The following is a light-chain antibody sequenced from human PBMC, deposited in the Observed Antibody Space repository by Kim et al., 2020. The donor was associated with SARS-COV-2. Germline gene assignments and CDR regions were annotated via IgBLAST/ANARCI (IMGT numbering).Light chain of an antibody. J-gene: IGLJ1*01. V-gene: IGLV3-21*04. Sequence: PGKTARITCGGDNIGNKNVHWYQQKPGQAPVLVIYYDRDQPSGIPERFSGSNSGNTATLTISRVEAGDEADYYCQVWDSSNDHYVFGTGTKVTVL. CDR1: NIGNKN. CDR3: QVWDSSNDHYV. CDR2: YDR.